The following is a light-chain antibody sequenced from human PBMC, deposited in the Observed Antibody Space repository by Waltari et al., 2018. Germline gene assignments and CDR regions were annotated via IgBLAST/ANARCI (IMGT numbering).Light chain of an antibody. J-gene: IGKJ5*01. CDR2: DAS. CDR1: QSINSY. V-gene: IGKV3-11*01. Sequence: EIVLTQSAATLSLSPGDRATLSCRASQSINSYLAWYQQKPGQAPRLLIYDASNRATGVPARFSGSGSGSDFTLTISNLDPEDFAVYYCQHRYNWPLTFGQGTRLEIK. CDR3: QHRYNWPLT.